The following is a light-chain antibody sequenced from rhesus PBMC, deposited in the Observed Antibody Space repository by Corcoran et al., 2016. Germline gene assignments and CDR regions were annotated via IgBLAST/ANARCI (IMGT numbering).Light chain of an antibody. Sequence: EIVMTQSPATLSLSPGERATLSCRASQSVSSNLAWYQQKPGQAPRLLHYDASNSAPGIPDRFSGRGSGTEFTLTISSLEPEDVGVYYCQQESNWPLTFGGGTKVEIK. V-gene: IGKV3-35*01. CDR1: QSVSSN. J-gene: IGKJ4*01. CDR2: DAS. CDR3: QQESNWPLT.